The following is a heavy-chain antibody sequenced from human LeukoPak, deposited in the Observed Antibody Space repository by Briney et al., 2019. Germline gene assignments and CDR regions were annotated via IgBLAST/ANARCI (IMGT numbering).Heavy chain of an antibody. Sequence: SETLSLTCAVYGGSFSGYYWSWIRQPPGKGLEWIGEIKHSGSTNYNPSLKSRVTISVDTSKNQFSLKLSSVTAADTAVYYCARGAPAATFDPWGQGTLVTVSS. J-gene: IGHJ5*02. CDR3: ARGAPAATFDP. CDR1: GGSFSGYY. V-gene: IGHV4-34*01. D-gene: IGHD2-2*01. CDR2: IKHSGST.